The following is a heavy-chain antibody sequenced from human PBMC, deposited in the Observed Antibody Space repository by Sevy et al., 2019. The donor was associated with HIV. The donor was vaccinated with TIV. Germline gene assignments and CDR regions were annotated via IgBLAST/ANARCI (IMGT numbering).Heavy chain of an antibody. J-gene: IGHJ6*02. V-gene: IGHV3-7*01. CDR2: IKQDGSEK. CDR1: GFTFSSYW. Sequence: GGSLRLSCAASGFTFSSYWMSWVRQAPGKGLEWVANIKQDGSEKYYVDSVKGRFTISRDNAKNSLYLQMNSLRAEDTAVYYCARNLLRYLDWVPYYYYGMDVWGQGTTVTVSS. D-gene: IGHD3-9*01. CDR3: ARNLLRYLDWVPYYYYGMDV.